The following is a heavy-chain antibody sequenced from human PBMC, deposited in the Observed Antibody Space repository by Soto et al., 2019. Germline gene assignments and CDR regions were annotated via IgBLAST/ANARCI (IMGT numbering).Heavy chain of an antibody. CDR1: EFTFSRYA. J-gene: IGHJ4*02. Sequence: GWSLRLSCAASEFTFSRYAIHWVRQAPGKGLEWVAVISRDGTNKYYVDSVKGRFTISRDNSRNTLYLQMKSLRHEDAAVYYCARSRSGAVAASFDFWGQGNLVTVSS. CDR3: ARSRSGAVAASFDF. V-gene: IGHV3-30*04. D-gene: IGHD3-10*01. CDR2: ISRDGTNK.